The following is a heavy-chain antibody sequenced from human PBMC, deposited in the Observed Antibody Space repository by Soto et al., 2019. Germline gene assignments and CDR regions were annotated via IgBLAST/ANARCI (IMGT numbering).Heavy chain of an antibody. V-gene: IGHV4-31*03. CDR1: GGSISSGGYY. CDR2: IYYSGST. D-gene: IGHD2-15*01. CDR3: AREGSYKNYYYYGMDV. J-gene: IGHJ6*02. Sequence: PSETLSLTCTVSGGSISSGGYYWSWIRQQPGKGLKWIGYIYYSGSTYYKPSLKSRFSISVDTSKNQFSLQLSSVTAADTAVYYCAREGSYKNYYYYGMDVWGQGTTVTVSS.